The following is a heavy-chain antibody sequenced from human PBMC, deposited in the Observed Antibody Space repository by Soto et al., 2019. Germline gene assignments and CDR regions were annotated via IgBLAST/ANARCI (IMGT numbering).Heavy chain of an antibody. V-gene: IGHV3-74*01. D-gene: IGHD2-21*02. CDR2: INSDGSST. CDR3: ARDKYCGGDCYSNWFDP. Sequence: GGSLRLSCAASGFTFSSYWMHWVRQAPGKGLVWVSRINSDGSSTSYADSVKGRFTIPRDNAKNTLYLQMNSLRAEDTAVYYCARDKYCGGDCYSNWFDPWGQGTLVTVSS. CDR1: GFTFSSYW. J-gene: IGHJ5*02.